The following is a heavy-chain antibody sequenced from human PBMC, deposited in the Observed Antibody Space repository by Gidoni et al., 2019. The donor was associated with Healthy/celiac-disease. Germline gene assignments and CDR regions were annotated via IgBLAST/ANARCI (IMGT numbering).Heavy chain of an antibody. V-gene: IGHV4-4*02. J-gene: IGHJ4*02. CDR2: IYHSGST. D-gene: IGHD1-26*01. Sequence: QVQLQESGTGLVKPSGTLSLTCAVSGGSITSTKWWSWVRQPPGKGLEWIGEIYHSGSTNYNPSLKSRVTISVNNSKNHFSLKLSSVTAADTAVYYCAREESRGLARYFDSWGQGSLVTVSS. CDR1: GGSITSTKW. CDR3: AREESRGLARYFDS.